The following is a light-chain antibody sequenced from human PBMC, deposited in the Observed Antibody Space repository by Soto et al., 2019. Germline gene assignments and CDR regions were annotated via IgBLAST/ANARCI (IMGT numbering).Light chain of an antibody. V-gene: IGLV1-51*01. CDR3: GTWDSSLSAGV. J-gene: IGLJ3*02. CDR2: DNN. CDR1: SSNIEKKY. Sequence: QSVVTQPPSVSAAPGQKVTISCSGSSSNIEKKYVSWYQQLPGTAPKLLIYDNNKRPSGIPDRFSGSKSGTSATLGITGLQTGDEADYYCGTWDSSLSAGVFGGGTQLTVL.